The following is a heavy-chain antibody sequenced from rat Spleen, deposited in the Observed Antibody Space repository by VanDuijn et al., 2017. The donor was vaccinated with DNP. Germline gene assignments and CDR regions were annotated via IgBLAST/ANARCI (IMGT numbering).Heavy chain of an antibody. J-gene: IGHJ2*01. CDR3: ARYTAYLDY. CDR2: ITYSGNT. D-gene: IGHD1-11*01. Sequence: EVQLQESGPGLVKPSQSLSFTCSVTGYSITSDYWGWIRQFPGNKMEYIGHITYSGNTHFNPSLKSRISITRDTSKNQFFLQLNSVTTEDTATYYCARYTAYLDYWGQGVMVTVSS. CDR1: GYSITSDY. V-gene: IGHV3-1*01.